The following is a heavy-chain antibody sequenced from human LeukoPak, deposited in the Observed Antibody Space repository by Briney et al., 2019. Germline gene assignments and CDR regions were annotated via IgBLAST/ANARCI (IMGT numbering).Heavy chain of an antibody. V-gene: IGHV5-51*01. D-gene: IGHD3-10*01. J-gene: IGHJ5*02. CDR1: GYSFTSYC. Sequence: GESLKISCKGSGYSFTSYCIAWVRQMPGKGLEWMGIIYPGDSDTRYSPSFQGQVTISADKSISTTYLQWSSLKASDTAMYYCARQEYYYGSGSYYNWFDPWGQGTLVTVS. CDR3: ARQEYYYGSGSYYNWFDP. CDR2: IYPGDSDT.